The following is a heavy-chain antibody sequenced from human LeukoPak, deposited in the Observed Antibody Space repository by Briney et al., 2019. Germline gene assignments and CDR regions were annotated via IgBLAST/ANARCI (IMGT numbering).Heavy chain of an antibody. J-gene: IGHJ6*03. Sequence: GGSLRLSCAASGFTFSNYGMHWVRQAPGKGLEWVAFIRYDGSSTYYADSVKGRFTISRDNSKNTLYLQMNSLRAEDTAIYYCAKNGDRGAYCSGGSCYPYYYYNMDVWGKGTTVTISS. CDR1: GFTFSNYG. CDR2: IRYDGSST. V-gene: IGHV3-30*02. CDR3: AKNGDRGAYCSGGSCYPYYYYNMDV. D-gene: IGHD2-15*01.